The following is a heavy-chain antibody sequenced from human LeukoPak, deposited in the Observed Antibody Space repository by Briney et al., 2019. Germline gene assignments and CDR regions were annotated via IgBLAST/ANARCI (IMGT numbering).Heavy chain of an antibody. V-gene: IGHV4-39*01. D-gene: IGHD1-7*01. Sequence: PSETLSLTCTVSGGSISGTSYYWSWIRQPPGKGLEWIGEINDSGRINYNPSLMSRVTVSVDTSKNQFSLRLTSVTATDTAVYYCARRWNYGRNYYIDVWGNGATVSVSS. CDR2: INDSGRI. CDR3: ARRWNYGRNYYIDV. J-gene: IGHJ6*03. CDR1: GGSISGTSYY.